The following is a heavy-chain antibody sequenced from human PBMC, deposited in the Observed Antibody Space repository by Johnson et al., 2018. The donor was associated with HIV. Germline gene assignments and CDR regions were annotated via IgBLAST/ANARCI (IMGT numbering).Heavy chain of an antibody. V-gene: IGHV3-11*04. CDR3: AKSHASFELSGEDVFHI. J-gene: IGHJ3*02. CDR2: ISSSGSPI. CDR1: GFSFSAYY. D-gene: IGHD1-26*01. Sequence: QVQLVESGGGVVKPGGSLRLSCEASGFSFSAYYMTWIRQAPGKGLEWVSSISSSGSPIYSADSVKGRFTISRDNAKNSLYLQMNSLRAEDTAVYYCAKSHASFELSGEDVFHIWGQGTMVTVSS.